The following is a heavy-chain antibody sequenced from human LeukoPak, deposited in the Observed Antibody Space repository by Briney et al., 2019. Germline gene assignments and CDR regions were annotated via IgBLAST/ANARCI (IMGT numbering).Heavy chain of an antibody. J-gene: IGHJ4*02. CDR3: ARDDVDGSSDY. Sequence: GRSLRLSGAASGFTFSSYGMPWVRQAPGKGLGWVAVIWYDGSNKYYADSVKGRFTISRDNSKNTLYLQMNSLRAEDTAVYYCARDDVDGSSDYWGQGTLVTVSS. D-gene: IGHD1-26*01. V-gene: IGHV3-30*19. CDR2: IWYDGSNK. CDR1: GFTFSSYG.